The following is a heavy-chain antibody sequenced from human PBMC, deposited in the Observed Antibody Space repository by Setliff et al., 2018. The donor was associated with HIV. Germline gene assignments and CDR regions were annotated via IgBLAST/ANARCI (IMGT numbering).Heavy chain of an antibody. CDR1: GFTFSNYA. CDR3: AKGGGGPSDRFDH. V-gene: IGHV3-23*01. Sequence: GGSLRLSCAASGFTFSNYAMSWVRQAPGKALEWVSSISGSGGSTYYAASVKGRFTISRDNLKHILYLQMDNLRAEDTAVYYCAKGGGGPSDRFDHWGQGTLVTVSS. D-gene: IGHD1-26*01. CDR2: ISGSGGST. J-gene: IGHJ4*02.